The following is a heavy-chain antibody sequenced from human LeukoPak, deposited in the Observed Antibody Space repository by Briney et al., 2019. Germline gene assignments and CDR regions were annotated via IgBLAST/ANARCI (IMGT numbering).Heavy chain of an antibody. D-gene: IGHD4-11*01. CDR3: GRRRDFSDY. Sequence: GGSLRLSCAASGFTFSGYWMTWVRQAPRKGLEWVANINQDGSEKYYVDSVKGRFTISRDNAKNSLYLQMNSLRVEDTAVYYCGRRRDFSDYWGQGTLVTVSS. V-gene: IGHV3-7*01. CDR1: GFTFSGYW. J-gene: IGHJ4*02. CDR2: INQDGSEK.